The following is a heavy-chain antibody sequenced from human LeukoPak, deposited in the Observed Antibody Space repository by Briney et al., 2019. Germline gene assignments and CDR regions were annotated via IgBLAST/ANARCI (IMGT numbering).Heavy chain of an antibody. D-gene: IGHD4-17*01. V-gene: IGHV4-39*07. CDR2: IYYSGST. Sequence: SETLSLTCTVSGGSISSSSYYWGWIRQPPGKGLEWIGSIYYSGSTYYNPSLKSRVTISVDTSKNQFSLKLSSVTAADTAVYYCASGDYGDYVPYDYWGQGTLVTVSS. CDR1: GGSISSSSYY. J-gene: IGHJ4*02. CDR3: ASGDYGDYVPYDY.